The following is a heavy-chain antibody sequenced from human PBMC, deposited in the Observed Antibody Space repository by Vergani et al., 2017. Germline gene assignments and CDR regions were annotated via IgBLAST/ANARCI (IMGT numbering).Heavy chain of an antibody. V-gene: IGHV1-2*02. CDR1: GGTFSSYT. CDR3: AREERARIRGWFDP. J-gene: IGHJ5*02. Sequence: QVQLVQSGAEVKKPGSSVKVSCKASGGTFSSYTISWVRQAPGQGLEWMGRIIPNSGGTNYAQKLQGRVTMTRDTSISTAYRELSRLRSDDTAVYYCAREERARIRGWFDPWGQGTLVTVSS. CDR2: IIPNSGGT. D-gene: IGHD2-15*01.